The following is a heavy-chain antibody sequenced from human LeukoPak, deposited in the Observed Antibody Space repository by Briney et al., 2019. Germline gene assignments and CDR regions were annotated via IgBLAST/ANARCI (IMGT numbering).Heavy chain of an antibody. Sequence: GASVKVSCKASGYTFTSYGISWVRQAPGQGLEWMGWISAYNGNTNYAQKLQGRVTMTTDTSTSTAYMELRSLRSDDTAVYYCARENFASEGELPGTYFDYWGQGTLVTVSS. CDR1: GYTFTSYG. V-gene: IGHV1-18*01. CDR2: ISAYNGNT. D-gene: IGHD1-26*01. CDR3: ARENFASEGELPGTYFDY. J-gene: IGHJ4*02.